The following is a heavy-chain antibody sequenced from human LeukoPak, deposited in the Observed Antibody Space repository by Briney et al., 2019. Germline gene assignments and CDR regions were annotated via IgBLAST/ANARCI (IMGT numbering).Heavy chain of an antibody. J-gene: IGHJ4*02. CDR2: INPSGGST. D-gene: IGHD6-19*01. Sequence: ASVNVSCKASGYTFTSYYMHWVRHAPGQRLEWVGIINPSGGSTSYAQKFQGRVTMTRDTSTSTVYMELNSLRSEDTAVYYCARERDSSGWYYFVYWGQGTLVTVSS. CDR1: GYTFTSYY. V-gene: IGHV1-46*01. CDR3: ARERDSSGWYYFVY.